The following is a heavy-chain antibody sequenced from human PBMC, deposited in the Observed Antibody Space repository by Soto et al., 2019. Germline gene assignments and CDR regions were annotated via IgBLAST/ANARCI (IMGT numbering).Heavy chain of an antibody. CDR3: PREQVFVVVTTSSYSGTDV. V-gene: IGHV3-33*01. D-gene: IGHD3-3*01. J-gene: IGHJ6*02. CDR1: GVTFSSYG. Sequence: HPGGSLRLSCAASGVTFSSYGMHWVRQAPGKGLEWVAVIWYDGSNKYYADSVKGRFAISRDNSKNTLYLQMNSLRAEDTAVYYSPREQVFVVVTTSSYSGTDVWGHGPTVTVS. CDR2: IWYDGSNK.